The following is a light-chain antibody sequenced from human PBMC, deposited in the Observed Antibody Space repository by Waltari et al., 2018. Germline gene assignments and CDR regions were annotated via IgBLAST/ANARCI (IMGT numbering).Light chain of an antibody. CDR3: QQYNNWPLT. Sequence: ETVMTQSPATLSALPGERVTLSCGASQSISSHLAWYQQKPGQPPRLVIYSASSRATGVPVRFSGSGSWTDFTLTISNLQSEDFAVYYCQQYNNWPLTFGGGTKVEL. J-gene: IGKJ4*01. CDR2: SAS. V-gene: IGKV3-15*01. CDR1: QSISSH.